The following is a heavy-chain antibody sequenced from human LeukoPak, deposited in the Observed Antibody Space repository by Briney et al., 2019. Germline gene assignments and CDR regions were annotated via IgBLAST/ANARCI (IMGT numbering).Heavy chain of an antibody. V-gene: IGHV3-23*01. D-gene: IGHD4-17*01. CDR1: GFTFSNAW. CDR2: ISGSGGST. Sequence: GGSLRLSCAASGFTFSNAWMSWVRQAPGKGLEWVSSISGSGGSTQYADSVQGRFAISRDNSKNTLYLQMNSLRAEDTAVYYCARDDTTEDYWGQGTLVTVSS. J-gene: IGHJ4*02. CDR3: ARDDTTEDY.